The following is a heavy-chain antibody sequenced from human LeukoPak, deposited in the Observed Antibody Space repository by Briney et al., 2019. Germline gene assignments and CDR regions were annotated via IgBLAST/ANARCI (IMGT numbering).Heavy chain of an antibody. J-gene: IGHJ4*02. Sequence: PSGTLSLTCTVSRGSISRANWSWVPQPPGKGLEWIGYIYYSGSTNYTPSLKSRVTISVDTSKHQFSLKLSSVTAADTAVYYCASNYYGSGSLDYWGQGNLVTVSS. CDR3: ASNYYGSGSLDY. CDR2: IYYSGST. V-gene: IGHV4-59*08. CDR1: RGSISRAN. D-gene: IGHD3-10*01.